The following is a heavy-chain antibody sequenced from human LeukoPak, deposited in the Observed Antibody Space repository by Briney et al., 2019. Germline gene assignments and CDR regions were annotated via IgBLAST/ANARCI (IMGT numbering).Heavy chain of an antibody. V-gene: IGHV3-33*01. Sequence: GRSLRLSCAASGFAFNTYAMHWVHQAPGQGLEWVALIWHDGSHKFYSNSVRGRFTISRDNSKNTVSLQMNNLRPEDTAVYYCGREIFGPGIYPDFWGRGPLVTVSS. J-gene: IGHJ4*02. CDR3: GREIFGPGIYPDF. CDR1: GFAFNTYA. D-gene: IGHD3-3*01. CDR2: IWHDGSHK.